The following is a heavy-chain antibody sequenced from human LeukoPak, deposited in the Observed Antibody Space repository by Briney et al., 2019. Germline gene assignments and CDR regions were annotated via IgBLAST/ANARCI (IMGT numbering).Heavy chain of an antibody. CDR1: GFNFSNYG. V-gene: IGHV3-33*01. CDR2: IWYDGSNK. CDR3: ARDSWSSRWYGNFDY. D-gene: IGHD6-19*01. J-gene: IGHJ4*02. Sequence: PGRSLRLSCAASGFNFSNYGRHWVRQAPGKGLDWVAVIWYDGSNKYYADSVRGRFTVSRDNSKNTLYLQLNSLRAEDTAVYYCARDSWSSRWYGNFDYWGQGTLVTVSS.